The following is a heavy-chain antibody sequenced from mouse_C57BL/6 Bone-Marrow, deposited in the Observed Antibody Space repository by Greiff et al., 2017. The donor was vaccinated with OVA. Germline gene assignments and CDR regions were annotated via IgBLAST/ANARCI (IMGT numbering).Heavy chain of an antibody. CDR1: GYSFTGYY. Sequence: EVQLQESGPELVKPGASVKISCKASGYSFTGYYMNWVKQSPEKSLEWIGEINPSTGGTTYNQKFKAKATLTVDKSSSTAYMQLKSLTSEDSAVYYCARSYPLFDYWGQGTTLTVSS. J-gene: IGHJ2*01. V-gene: IGHV1-42*01. CDR3: ARSYPLFDY. CDR2: INPSTGGT.